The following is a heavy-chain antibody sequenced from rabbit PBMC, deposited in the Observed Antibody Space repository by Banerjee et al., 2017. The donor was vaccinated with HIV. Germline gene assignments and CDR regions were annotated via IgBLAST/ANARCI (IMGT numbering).Heavy chain of an antibody. CDR1: GIDFSSYYY. J-gene: IGHJ4*01. D-gene: IGHD8-1*01. Sequence: QSLEESGGDLVKPGASLTLTCKASGIDFSSYYYMCWVRQAPGKGLEWIGCIYSGPGTTYYATWAKGRFTVSKTSSTTVTLQVTSLTAADTATYFCARGVGSSYYKLWGPGTL. CDR3: ARGVGSSYYKL. CDR2: IYSGPGTT. V-gene: IGHV1S40*01.